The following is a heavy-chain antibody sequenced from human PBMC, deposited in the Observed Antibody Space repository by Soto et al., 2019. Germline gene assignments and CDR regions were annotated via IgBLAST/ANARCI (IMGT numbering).Heavy chain of an antibody. J-gene: IGHJ6*02. Sequence: PSENLSLTCAVSGYSISSGYYWGWIRQPPGKGLEWIGSIYHSGSTYYNPSLKSRVTISVYTSKNQFSLKLSSVTAADTAVYSCARDSWSYSYGMDVWGQGTTVTVSS. V-gene: IGHV4-38-2*02. CDR1: GYSISSGYY. CDR3: ARDSWSYSYGMDV. D-gene: IGHD3-3*01. CDR2: IYHSGST.